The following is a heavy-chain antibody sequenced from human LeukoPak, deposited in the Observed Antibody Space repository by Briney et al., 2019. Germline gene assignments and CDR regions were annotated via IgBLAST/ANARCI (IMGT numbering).Heavy chain of an antibody. CDR1: GGSISSYY. J-gene: IGHJ6*03. V-gene: IGHV4-59*01. CDR2: IYYSGST. CDR3: ARVVSDSSGWDYYYYMDV. D-gene: IGHD3-22*01. Sequence: KPSETLSLTCTVSGGSISSYYWSWIRQPPGKGLEWIGYIYYSGSTNYNPSLKSRVTISVDTSKNQFSLKLSSVTAADTAVYYCARVVSDSSGWDYYYYMDVWGKGTTVTVSS.